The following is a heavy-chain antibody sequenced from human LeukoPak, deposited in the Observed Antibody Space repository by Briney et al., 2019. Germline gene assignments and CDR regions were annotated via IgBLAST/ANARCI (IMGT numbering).Heavy chain of an antibody. CDR1: GFIFSDYG. J-gene: IGHJ4*02. CDR3: ARSARLMKGVVEVTALDD. V-gene: IGHV3-30*02. CDR2: IRFDGSNN. Sequence: GGSLRLSCGVSGFIFSDYGMHWVRQAPGKGLEWVASIRFDGSNNYYADSVKGRFTIARDNAKNSVYLEMNSLRADDTAVYYCARSARLMKGVVEVTALDDWGQGTLVTVSS. D-gene: IGHD3-3*01.